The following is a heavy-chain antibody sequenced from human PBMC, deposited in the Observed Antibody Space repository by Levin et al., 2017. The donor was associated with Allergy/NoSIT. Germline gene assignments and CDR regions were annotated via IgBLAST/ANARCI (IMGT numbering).Heavy chain of an antibody. Sequence: LRLSCAVSGGSISSGGYSWSWIRQPPGKGLEWIGNIYLSGSTNDNPSLKSRVTMSVDRSKNQFSLKLSYVTAADTAGYYCARVAGYSYGYYFDYWGPGTLVTVSS. CDR2: IYLSGST. D-gene: IGHD5-18*01. CDR1: GGSISSGGYS. CDR3: ARVAGYSYGYYFDY. J-gene: IGHJ4*02. V-gene: IGHV4-30-2*01.